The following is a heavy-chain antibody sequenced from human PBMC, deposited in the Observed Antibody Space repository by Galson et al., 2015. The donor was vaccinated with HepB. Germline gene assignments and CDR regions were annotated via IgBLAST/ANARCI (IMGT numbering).Heavy chain of an antibody. D-gene: IGHD1-14*01. J-gene: IGHJ3*02. CDR2: INHSGST. Sequence: LRLSCAASGFTFSSYVMSWVRQAPGKGLEWIGQINHSGSTNYNPSLKSRVTISVDTSKNQFSLKLSSVTAADTAVYYCARDFNTRTDAFDIWGQGTVVTVSS. CDR1: GFTFSSYV. V-gene: IGHV4-34*01. CDR3: ARDFNTRTDAFDI.